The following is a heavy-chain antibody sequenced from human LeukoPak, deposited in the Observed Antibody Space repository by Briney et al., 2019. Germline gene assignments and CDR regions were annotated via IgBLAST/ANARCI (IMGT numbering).Heavy chain of an antibody. CDR3: ARDHPVQLWLLGY. Sequence: ASVKVSCKATGYTFTSYAMHWVRQAPGQRLEWMGWINAGNGNTKYSQKFQGRVTITRDTSASTAYMELSSLRSDDTAVYYCARDHPVQLWLLGYWGQGTLVTVSS. J-gene: IGHJ4*02. V-gene: IGHV1-3*01. CDR2: INAGNGNT. D-gene: IGHD5-18*01. CDR1: GYTFTSYA.